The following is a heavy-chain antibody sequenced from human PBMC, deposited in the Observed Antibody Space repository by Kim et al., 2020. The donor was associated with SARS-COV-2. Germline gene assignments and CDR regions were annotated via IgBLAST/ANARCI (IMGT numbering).Heavy chain of an antibody. J-gene: IGHJ4*02. CDR1: GGSISSGGYY. CDR3: ARGVGATTQRVFDY. Sequence: SETLSLTCTVSGGSISSGGYYWSWIRQHPGKGLEWIGYIYYSGSTYYNPSLKSRVTISVDTSKNQFSLKLSSVTAADTAVYYCARGVGATTQRVFDYWGQGTLVTVSS. V-gene: IGHV4-31*03. D-gene: IGHD1-26*01. CDR2: IYYSGST.